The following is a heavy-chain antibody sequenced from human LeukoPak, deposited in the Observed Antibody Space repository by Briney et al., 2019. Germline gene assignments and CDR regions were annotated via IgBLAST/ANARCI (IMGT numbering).Heavy chain of an antibody. CDR3: VKYCGGDCSGAFHI. V-gene: IGHV3-30*18. CDR2: ISYDGSNK. CDR1: GFTFSSYA. Sequence: PGRSLRLSCAASGFTFSSYAMHWVRQAPGKGLEWVAVISYDGSNKYYADSVKGRFTISRDNSKNTLYLQMNSLRAEDTAVYYCVKYCGGDCSGAFHIWGQGTMVTVSS. D-gene: IGHD2-21*02. J-gene: IGHJ3*02.